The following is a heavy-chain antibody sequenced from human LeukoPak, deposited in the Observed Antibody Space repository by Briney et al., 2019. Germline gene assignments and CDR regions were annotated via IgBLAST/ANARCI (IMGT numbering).Heavy chain of an antibody. CDR1: GGSISSGDYC. D-gene: IGHD3-22*01. Sequence: KSSQTLSLTCIVSGGSISSGDYCWSWIRQPPGKGLEWIGYFYYSGSTFYNPSLRSRITVSFDTSNNQFSLKLSSVTAADTAVYYCARVMDSSAYYEDNWGQGTLVTVSS. V-gene: IGHV4-30-4*01. J-gene: IGHJ4*02. CDR2: FYYSGST. CDR3: ARVMDSSAYYEDN.